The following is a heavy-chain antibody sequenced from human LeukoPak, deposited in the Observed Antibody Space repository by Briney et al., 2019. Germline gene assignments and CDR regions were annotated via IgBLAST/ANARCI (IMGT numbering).Heavy chain of an antibody. Sequence: DPSETLSLTCTVSGGSISSYYWSWIRQPPGKGLEWIGYIYYSGSTNYNPSLKSRVTISVDTSKNQFSLKLSSVTAADTAVYYCAYTSPFDYWGQGTLVTVSS. CDR3: AYTSPFDY. V-gene: IGHV4-59*08. D-gene: IGHD2-2*02. CDR2: IYYSGST. CDR1: GGSISSYY. J-gene: IGHJ4*02.